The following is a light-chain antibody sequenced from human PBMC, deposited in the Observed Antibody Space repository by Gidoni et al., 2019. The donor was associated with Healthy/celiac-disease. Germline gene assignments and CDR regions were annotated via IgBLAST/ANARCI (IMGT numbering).Light chain of an antibody. CDR1: SSDVGGYNY. CDR2: DVS. Sequence: QSALTQPASVSESPGQSITISCTGTSSDVGGYNYVSWYQQHPGKAPKLMIYDVSNRPSGVSNRFSGSKSGNTASLTISGLQAEDEADYYCSSYTSSSTFDYVFGTGTKVTVL. CDR3: SSYTSSSTFDYV. V-gene: IGLV2-14*01. J-gene: IGLJ1*01.